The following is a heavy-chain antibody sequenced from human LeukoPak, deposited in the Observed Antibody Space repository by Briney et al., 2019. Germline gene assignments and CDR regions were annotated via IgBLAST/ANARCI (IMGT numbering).Heavy chain of an antibody. CDR2: INWNGGST. D-gene: IGHD3-10*01. Sequence: GGSLRLSCAASGFTSDDYVMSWVRQAPGKGLERGSGINWNGGSTGYADSVKGRFTISRDNAKNSLYLQMNSLRSEDTALYHCARVGGGQGAFDIWGQGTMVTVSS. J-gene: IGHJ3*02. V-gene: IGHV3-20*01. CDR3: ARVGGGQGAFDI. CDR1: GFTSDDYV.